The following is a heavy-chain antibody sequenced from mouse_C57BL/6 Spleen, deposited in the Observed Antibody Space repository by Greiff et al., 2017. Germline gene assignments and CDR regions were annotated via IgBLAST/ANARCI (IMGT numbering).Heavy chain of an antibody. Sequence: VMLVESGAELARPGASVKMSCKASGYTFTSYTMHWVKQRPGQGLEWIGYINPSSGYTKYNQKFKDKATLTADKSSSTAYMQLSSLTSEDSAVYYCAREGIYYGNPYAMDYCGQGTSVTVSS. V-gene: IGHV1-4*01. D-gene: IGHD2-1*01. CDR1: GYTFTSYT. CDR2: INPSSGYT. CDR3: AREGIYYGNPYAMDY. J-gene: IGHJ4*01.